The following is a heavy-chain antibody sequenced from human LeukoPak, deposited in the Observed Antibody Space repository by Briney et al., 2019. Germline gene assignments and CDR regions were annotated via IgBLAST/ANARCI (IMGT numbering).Heavy chain of an antibody. J-gene: IGHJ4*02. V-gene: IGHV3-7*03. CDR2: INEGGNEK. Sequence: GGSLRLSCAASGFTFRNYWMSWVRQVPGKGLEWVVNINEGGNEKNYVDSVKGRFTASRDNAQNSLYLQMNSLRVEDTAVYYCARHPNSNWDYWGQGTLVTVSS. CDR1: GFTFRNYW. CDR3: ARHPNSNWDY. D-gene: IGHD6-13*01.